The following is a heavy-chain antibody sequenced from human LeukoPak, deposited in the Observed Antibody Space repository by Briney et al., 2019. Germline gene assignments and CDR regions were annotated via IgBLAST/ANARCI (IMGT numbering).Heavy chain of an antibody. Sequence: PSETLSLTCTVSGGSISTGDYYWSWIRQPPGKGLEWIGYIYNSGYTQYNPSLRSRITMSVDTSKNYFSLKVTSVTAADTAVYYCARETNYSDSSGYYYLDQWGQGTLVTVSS. V-gene: IGHV4-30-4*01. CDR3: ARETNYSDSSGYYYLDQ. J-gene: IGHJ4*02. D-gene: IGHD3-22*01. CDR1: GGSISTGDYY. CDR2: IYNSGYT.